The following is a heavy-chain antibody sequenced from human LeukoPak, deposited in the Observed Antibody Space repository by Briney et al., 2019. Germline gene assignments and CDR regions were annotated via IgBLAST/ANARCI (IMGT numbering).Heavy chain of an antibody. J-gene: IGHJ4*02. Sequence: GGSLRLSCAASGFTFNNYAMSWVRQAPGKGLEWVSYISSSSSTIYYADSVKGRFTISRDNAKNPLYLQMNSLRDEDTAVYYCASNTGYYYDSSGYQEGENFDYWGQGTLVAVSS. CDR1: GFTFNNYA. V-gene: IGHV3-48*02. CDR3: ASNTGYYYDSSGYQEGENFDY. CDR2: ISSSSSTI. D-gene: IGHD3-22*01.